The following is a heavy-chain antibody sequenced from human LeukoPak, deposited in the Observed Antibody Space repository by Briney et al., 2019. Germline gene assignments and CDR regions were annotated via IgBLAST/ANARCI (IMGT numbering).Heavy chain of an antibody. D-gene: IGHD2-21*02. Sequence: PGGSLRLSCAASGFTFSSYGMHWVRQAPGKGLEWVAVISYDGSNKYYADSVKGRFTISRDNSKNTLYLQMKSLRAEDTALYFCARDRDFPRDQFDYWGQGTLVTVSS. CDR3: ARDRDFPRDQFDY. J-gene: IGHJ4*02. CDR1: GFTFSSYG. V-gene: IGHV3-30*03. CDR2: ISYDGSNK.